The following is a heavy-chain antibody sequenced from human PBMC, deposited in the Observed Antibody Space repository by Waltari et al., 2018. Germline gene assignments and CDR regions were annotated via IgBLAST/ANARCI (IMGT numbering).Heavy chain of an antibody. CDR2: INPNSGGT. CDR3: ARVIEVDGKSIVDAFDI. Sequence: QVQLVQSGAEVKKPGASVKVSCKASGYTFTGYYMHWVRQAPGQGLEWMGWINPNSGGTNYAQKFQGRVTMTRDTSISTAYMELSRLRSDDTAVYYCARVIEVDGKSIVDAFDIWGQGTMVTVSS. J-gene: IGHJ3*02. V-gene: IGHV1-2*02. CDR1: GYTFTGYY. D-gene: IGHD1-26*01.